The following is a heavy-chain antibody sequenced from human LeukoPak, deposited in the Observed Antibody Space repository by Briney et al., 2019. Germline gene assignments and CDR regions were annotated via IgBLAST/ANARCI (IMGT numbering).Heavy chain of an antibody. Sequence: SETLSLTCAVYGGSFSGYYWSGIRQPPGKGLEWIGEINHSGSTNYNPSLKSRVTISVDTSKNQFSLKLSSVTAADTAVYYCARGGPLRYFDWLSSPFDYWGQGTLVTVSS. CDR1: GGSFSGYY. V-gene: IGHV4-34*01. D-gene: IGHD3-9*01. CDR3: ARGGPLRYFDWLSSPFDY. J-gene: IGHJ4*02. CDR2: INHSGST.